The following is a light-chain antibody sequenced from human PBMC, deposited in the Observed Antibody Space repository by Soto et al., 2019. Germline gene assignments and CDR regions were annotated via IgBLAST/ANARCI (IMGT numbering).Light chain of an antibody. V-gene: IGKV1D-13*01. J-gene: IGKJ1*01. Sequence: AIQLTQSPSSLSASVGDRVTITFRASQGISSYLAWYQQKPGKAPKLLIYDASSLESGVPSRFSGSGSATEFTLTISSLQPDDFATYYCQQYNNYWTFGQGTKVDIK. CDR2: DAS. CDR1: QGISSY. CDR3: QQYNNYWT.